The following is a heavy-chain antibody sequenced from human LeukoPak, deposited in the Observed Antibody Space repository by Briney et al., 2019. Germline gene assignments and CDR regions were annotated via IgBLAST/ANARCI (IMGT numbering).Heavy chain of an antibody. V-gene: IGHV4-39*07. D-gene: IGHD1-26*01. Sequence: SETLSLTCTVSGGSISSSSYYWGWIRQPPGKGLEWIGSIYYRGSTNYNPSLKSRVTISVDTSKNQFSLKLISVTAADTAVYYCARGPLLVGATQSYYYYMDVWGKGTTVTISS. J-gene: IGHJ6*03. CDR3: ARGPLLVGATQSYYYYMDV. CDR1: GGSISSSSYY. CDR2: IYYRGST.